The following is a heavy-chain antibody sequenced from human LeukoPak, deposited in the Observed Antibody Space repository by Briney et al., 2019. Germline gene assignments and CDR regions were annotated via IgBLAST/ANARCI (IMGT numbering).Heavy chain of an antibody. CDR3: ARSIVGATTHDY. V-gene: IGHV4-59*01. J-gene: IGHJ4*02. CDR2: IYYSGST. Sequence: PSETLSLTCTVSGGSISSYYWSWIRQPPGKGLEWIGYIYYSGSTNYNPSLKSRVTISVDTSKNQFSLKLSSVTAADTAVYYCARSIVGATTHDYWGQGTLVTVSS. CDR1: GGSISSYY. D-gene: IGHD1-26*01.